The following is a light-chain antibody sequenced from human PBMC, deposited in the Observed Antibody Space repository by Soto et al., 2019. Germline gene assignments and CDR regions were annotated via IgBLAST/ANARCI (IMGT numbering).Light chain of an antibody. CDR3: QQYNNWPQT. V-gene: IGKV3-15*01. CDR2: GAS. J-gene: IGKJ1*01. CDR1: QSVSSN. Sequence: EIVVTQSPATLSVSPGERATLSCRASQSVSSNLAWYQHKPGQAPRLLIYGASTRATGIPARISGSGSGTEFTLTISSLQSEDFAVYYCQQYNNWPQTFGQGTKVDIK.